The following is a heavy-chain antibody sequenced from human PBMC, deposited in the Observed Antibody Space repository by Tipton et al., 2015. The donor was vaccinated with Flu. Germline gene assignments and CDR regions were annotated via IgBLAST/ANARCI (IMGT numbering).Heavy chain of an antibody. CDR3: ARIEGAFEAGECVSTNCYIDY. D-gene: IGHD6-13*01. Sequence: TLSLTCSVSGASISSSSYYWGWIRQPPGKALGWIGSIYYSGTTYYNPSLKSRVTISVDTSKNQFSLRLTSVTAADTAIYYCARIEGAFEAGECVSTNCYIDYWGQGTLVTVS. V-gene: IGHV4-39*01. CDR1: GASISSSSYY. J-gene: IGHJ4*02. CDR2: IYYSGTT.